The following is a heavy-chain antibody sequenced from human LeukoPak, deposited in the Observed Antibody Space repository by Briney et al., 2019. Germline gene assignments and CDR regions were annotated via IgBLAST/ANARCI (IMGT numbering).Heavy chain of an antibody. CDR3: TTDWNCGGDCRKVY. V-gene: IGHV3-15*01. Sequence: PGGSLRLSRAASGFTLSNAWMSWVRQAPGKGLEWVGRIKSKTDGGTTDYAAPVKGRFTISRDDSKNTLYLQMNSLKTEDTAVYYCTTDWNCGGDCRKVYWGQGTLVTVSS. D-gene: IGHD2-21*02. CDR1: GFTLSNAW. J-gene: IGHJ4*02. CDR2: IKSKTDGGTT.